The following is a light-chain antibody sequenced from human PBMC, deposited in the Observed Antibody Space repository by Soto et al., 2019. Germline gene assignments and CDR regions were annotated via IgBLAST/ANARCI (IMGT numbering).Light chain of an antibody. Sequence: IVMTQSPLSLPVTPGEPASISCRSSKSLLHSNGYNYLDWYLQKPGQSPQLLIYLGSNRASGVPEKFSGSGSGTDFTLKISSVEAEDVGVYYCMQALQTPFTFGPGTKVDIK. J-gene: IGKJ3*01. V-gene: IGKV2-28*01. CDR1: KSLLHSNGYNY. CDR2: LGS. CDR3: MQALQTPFT.